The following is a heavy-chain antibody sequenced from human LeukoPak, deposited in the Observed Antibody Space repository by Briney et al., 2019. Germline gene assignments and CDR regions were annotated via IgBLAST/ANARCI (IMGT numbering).Heavy chain of an antibody. Sequence: PGGSLRLSCAASGFTFSSYSMNWVRQAPGKGLEWVSYISSSSSSTIYYADSVKGRFTISRDNAKNSLYLQMNSLRDEDTAVYYCARDLKYYYGSGSLDYWGQGTLVTVSS. V-gene: IGHV3-48*02. D-gene: IGHD3-10*01. CDR3: ARDLKYYYGSGSLDY. J-gene: IGHJ4*02. CDR1: GFTFSSYS. CDR2: ISSSSSSTI.